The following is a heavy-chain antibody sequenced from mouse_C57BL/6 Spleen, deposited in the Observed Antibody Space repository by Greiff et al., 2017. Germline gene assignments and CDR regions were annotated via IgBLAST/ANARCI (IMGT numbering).Heavy chain of an antibody. J-gene: IGHJ4*01. V-gene: IGHV1-55*01. CDR1: GYTFTSYW. D-gene: IGHD1-1*01. CDR2: IYPGSGST. CDR3: AYGSSFSYAMDY. Sequence: VQLQQPGAELVKPGASVKMSCKASGYTFTSYWLTWVKQRPGQGLEWIGDIYPGSGSTNYNEKFKSKATLTVDTSSSTAYMQLSSLTSEDSAVYYCAYGSSFSYAMDYWGQGTSVTVSS.